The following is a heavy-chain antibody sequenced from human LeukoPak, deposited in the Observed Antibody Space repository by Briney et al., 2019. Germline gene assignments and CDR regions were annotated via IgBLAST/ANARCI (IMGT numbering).Heavy chain of an antibody. D-gene: IGHD5-18*01. CDR2: ISWNSGSI. V-gene: IGHV3-9*01. Sequence: PGRSLRLSRAASGFTFDDYAMHWVRQAPGKGLEWVSGISWNSGSIGYADSVKGRFTISRDNAKNSLYLQMNSLRAEDTALYYCAKDRGYSYGYGWFDPWGQGTLVTVSS. J-gene: IGHJ5*02. CDR3: AKDRGYSYGYGWFDP. CDR1: GFTFDDYA.